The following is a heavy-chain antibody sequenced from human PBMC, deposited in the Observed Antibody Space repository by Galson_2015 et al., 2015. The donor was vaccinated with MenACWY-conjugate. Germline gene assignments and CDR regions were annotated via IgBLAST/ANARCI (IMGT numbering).Heavy chain of an antibody. V-gene: IGHV4-34*01. J-gene: IGHJ6*02. Sequence: SETLSLTCAVYGGSFSGYYWSWIRQPPGKGLEWIGEINHSGSTNYNPSLKSRVTISVDTSKNQFSLKLSSVTAADTAVYYCARIHCSSTSCYGWRYYYGMDVWGQGTTVTVSS. D-gene: IGHD2-2*01. CDR1: GGSFSGYY. CDR2: INHSGST. CDR3: ARIHCSSTSCYGWRYYYGMDV.